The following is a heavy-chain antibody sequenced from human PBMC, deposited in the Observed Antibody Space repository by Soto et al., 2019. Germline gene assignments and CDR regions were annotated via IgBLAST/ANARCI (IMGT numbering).Heavy chain of an antibody. CDR2: VDTSGIT. Sequence: SETLSLTLPVYGSALSDYSWTWIRQAPRRGLEWIGEVDTSGITNYNSSLESRVTFSVDTSNSQFSLRLSSVTAAITAVYYCAKGCSGSYSNAIDILGQETMVT. J-gene: IGHJ3*02. CDR3: AKGCSGSYSNAIDI. CDR1: GSALSDYS. V-gene: IGHV4-34*01. D-gene: IGHD3-10*02.